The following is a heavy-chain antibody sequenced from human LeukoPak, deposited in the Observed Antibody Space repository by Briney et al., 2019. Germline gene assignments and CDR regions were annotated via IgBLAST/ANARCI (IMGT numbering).Heavy chain of an antibody. CDR3: ATGVVPYYYYGMDV. CDR1: GYTLTELS. Sequence: ASVKVSCKVSGYTLTELSMHWVRQAPGKGLEWMGGFDPEEGETIYAQKFQGRVTMTEDTSTDTAYMELSSLRSEDTAVYYCATGVVPYYYYGMDVWGQGTTVTVSS. V-gene: IGHV1-24*01. J-gene: IGHJ6*02. D-gene: IGHD3-3*01. CDR2: FDPEEGET.